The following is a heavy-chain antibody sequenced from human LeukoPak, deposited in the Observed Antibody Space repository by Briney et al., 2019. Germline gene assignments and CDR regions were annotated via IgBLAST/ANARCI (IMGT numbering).Heavy chain of an antibody. CDR1: GFTSSSYS. D-gene: IGHD5-18*01. Sequence: GGSLRLSCAASGFTSSSYSMNWVRQAPGKGLEWVSSISSSSSYIYYADSVKGRFTISRDNAKNSLYLQMNSLRAEDTAVYYCARVDTAMVTRYWGQGTLVTVSS. CDR3: ARVDTAMVTRY. CDR2: ISSSSSYI. J-gene: IGHJ4*02. V-gene: IGHV3-21*01.